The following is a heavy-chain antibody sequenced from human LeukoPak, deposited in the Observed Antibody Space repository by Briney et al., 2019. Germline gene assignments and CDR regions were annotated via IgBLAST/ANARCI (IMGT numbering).Heavy chain of an antibody. J-gene: IGHJ3*01. V-gene: IGHV3-7*01. CDR2: IRQDGGDI. CDR1: GFIFSKYW. D-gene: IGHD2-15*01. CDR3: ARDQDVVVLLGIIAYDAFDL. Sequence: GGSLRLSCTASGFIFSKYWMTWLRQAPGKGLEWVANIRQDGGDIHYVDSVKGRFTISRDNGKNSLYLQMNSLRAEDTAVYYCARDQDVVVLLGIIAYDAFDLWGQGTMVTVSS.